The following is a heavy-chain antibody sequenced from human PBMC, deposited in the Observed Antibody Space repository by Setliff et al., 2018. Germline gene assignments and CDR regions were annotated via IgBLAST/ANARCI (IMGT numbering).Heavy chain of an antibody. CDR1: GFTFTNAW. V-gene: IGHV3-15*01. D-gene: IGHD3-3*01. J-gene: IGHJ6*02. Sequence: GGSLRLSCAASGFTFTNAWMSWVRQAPGKGLEWVGRVKSKSDGGTIDYAAPVEGRFTISRDDSRNTLSLQMNSLKTEDTAVYYCAKDGGFWSGYVNGMDVWGQGTTVTVSS. CDR3: AKDGGFWSGYVNGMDV. CDR2: VKSKSDGGTI.